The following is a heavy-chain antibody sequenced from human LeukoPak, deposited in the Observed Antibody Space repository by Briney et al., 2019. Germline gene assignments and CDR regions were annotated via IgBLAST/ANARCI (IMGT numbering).Heavy chain of an antibody. CDR3: ARGLRYGSESFYTPTTRFDP. J-gene: IGHJ5*02. Sequence: GGSLRLSCAASGFTFSDYYMTWIRQAPGKGLEWVSYISRSGSPIYYADSVKGRFTISTDNAKNSVYLQMNSLRAEDTAVYYCARGLRYGSESFYTPTTRFDPWGQGTLVTVSS. D-gene: IGHD3-10*01. CDR1: GFTFSDYY. V-gene: IGHV3-11*01. CDR2: ISRSGSPI.